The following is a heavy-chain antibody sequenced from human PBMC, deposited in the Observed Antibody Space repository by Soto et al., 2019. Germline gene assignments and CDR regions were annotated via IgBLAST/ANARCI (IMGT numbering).Heavy chain of an antibody. CDR1: GGSISSYY. J-gene: IGHJ6*02. Sequence: LSLTCTVSGGSISSYYWSWIRQPAGKGLEWIGRIYTSGSANYNPSLKSRVTMSVDTSKNRFSLNLSSVTAADTAVYYCARGEGYCPSTSCRFSSHFYYYGMDVWGQGTTVTVSS. CDR3: ARGEGYCPSTSCRFSSHFYYYGMDV. V-gene: IGHV4-4*07. D-gene: IGHD2-2*01. CDR2: IYTSGSA.